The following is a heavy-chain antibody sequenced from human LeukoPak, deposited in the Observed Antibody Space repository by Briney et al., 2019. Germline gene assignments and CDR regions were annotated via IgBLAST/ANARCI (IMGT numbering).Heavy chain of an antibody. Sequence: PGGSLRLSCAASGFTFSSYAMHWVRQAPGKGLEWVAVISYDGSNKYYADSVKGRFTISRDNSKNTPYLQMNSLRAEDTAVYYCARDSHPYCSGGSCYSGFKDYWGQGTLVTVSS. D-gene: IGHD2-15*01. CDR1: GFTFSSYA. CDR3: ARDSHPYCSGGSCYSGFKDY. V-gene: IGHV3-30-3*01. J-gene: IGHJ4*02. CDR2: ISYDGSNK.